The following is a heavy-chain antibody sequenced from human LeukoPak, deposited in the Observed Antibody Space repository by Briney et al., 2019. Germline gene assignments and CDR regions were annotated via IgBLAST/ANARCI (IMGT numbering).Heavy chain of an antibody. V-gene: IGHV1-2*02. CDR2: ISPKSGGT. CDR1: GYTFTGYF. J-gene: IGHJ6*03. D-gene: IGHD3-3*02. Sequence: ASVKVSCKASGYTFTGYFIHYVRQAPGQGLEWMGWISPKSGGTNYAQKFQGRVTMTRDTAISTAYMELSSLKSDDTAMYYCARSPFLEYLEPTYMDVWGKGTSVIVSS. CDR3: ARSPFLEYLEPTYMDV.